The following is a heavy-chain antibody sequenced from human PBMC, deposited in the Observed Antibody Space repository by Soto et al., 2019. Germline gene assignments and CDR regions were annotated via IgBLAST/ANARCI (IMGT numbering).Heavy chain of an antibody. Sequence: QVQLEESGGGLVRPGGSLRLSCAASGFSFSDYYMNWVRQAPGKGLEWLSYISTSGTYTNYADSVKGRFTISRGNARNSLYLRMNSLRVEDTAVYYCARVDTSMDEFDYWGQGTLVTVSS. CDR2: ISTSGTYT. J-gene: IGHJ4*02. D-gene: IGHD5-18*01. CDR3: ARVDTSMDEFDY. CDR1: GFSFSDYY. V-gene: IGHV3-11*06.